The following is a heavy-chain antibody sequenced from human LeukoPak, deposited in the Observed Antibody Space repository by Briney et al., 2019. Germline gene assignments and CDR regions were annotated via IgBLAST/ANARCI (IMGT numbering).Heavy chain of an antibody. J-gene: IGHJ3*02. CDR1: GFTFSSYS. D-gene: IGHD3-9*01. V-gene: IGHV3-48*01. Sequence: PGGSLRLSCAASGFTFSSYSMNWVRQAPGKGLEWVSYISSSSLTIYYADSVKGRFTISRDNANNSLYLQMNSLRAEDTAVYYCARDLPFYDILTGSAFDIWGQGTMVTVSS. CDR3: ARDLPFYDILTGSAFDI. CDR2: ISSSSLTI.